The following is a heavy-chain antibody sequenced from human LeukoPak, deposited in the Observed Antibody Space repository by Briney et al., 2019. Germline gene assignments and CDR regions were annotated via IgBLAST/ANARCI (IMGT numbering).Heavy chain of an antibody. V-gene: IGHV3-30*04. CDR2: ISYDGSNK. Sequence: GRSLRLSCAASGFTFSSYAMHWVRQAPGKGLEWVAVISYDGSNKYYADSVKGRFTISRDNSKNTLYLQMNSLRAEDTAVYYCARSEYYDSSGYYSVRPQTVPFDYWGQGTLVTVSS. CDR1: GFTFSSYA. J-gene: IGHJ4*02. D-gene: IGHD3-22*01. CDR3: ARSEYYDSSGYYSVRPQTVPFDY.